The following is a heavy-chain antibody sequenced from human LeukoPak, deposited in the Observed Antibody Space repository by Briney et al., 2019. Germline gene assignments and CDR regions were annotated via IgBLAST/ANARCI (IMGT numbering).Heavy chain of an antibody. CDR1: GDSVSNNSAV. CDR3: VRSQYWRFDD. CDR2: TYYRSKWYN. D-gene: IGHD2-8*02. J-gene: IGHJ4*02. Sequence: SQTLSLTCAISGDSVSNNSAVWNWIRQSPSRGLEWLGRTYYRSKWYNDYGASVKSRITVNPGISKNQFSLQLNSVTPEDTAVYYCVRSQYWRFDDWGQGTLVTVSS. V-gene: IGHV6-1*01.